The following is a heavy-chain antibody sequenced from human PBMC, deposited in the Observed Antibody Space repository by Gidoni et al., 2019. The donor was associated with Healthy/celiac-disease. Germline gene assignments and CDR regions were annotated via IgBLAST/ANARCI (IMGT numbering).Heavy chain of an antibody. Sequence: QVQLVESGGGVVQPGRSLRLSCAASGFTFSSYGMHWVRQAPVKGLEWVAVISYDGSNKYYADSVKGRFTISRDNSKNTLYLQMNSLRAEDTAVYYCAKGDLFLEWLLFDYWGQGTLVTVSS. CDR3: AKGDLFLEWLLFDY. CDR2: ISYDGSNK. D-gene: IGHD3-3*01. J-gene: IGHJ4*02. V-gene: IGHV3-30*18. CDR1: GFTFSSYG.